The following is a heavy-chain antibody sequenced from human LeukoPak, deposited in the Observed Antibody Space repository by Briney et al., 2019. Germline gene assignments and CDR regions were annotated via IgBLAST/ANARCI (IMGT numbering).Heavy chain of an antibody. J-gene: IGHJ4*02. Sequence: PGGSLRLSCAASGFTFSSYSMNWVRQAPGKGLEWVSSISSSSSYIYYADSVKGRFTISRDNAKNSLYLQMNSLRAEDTAVYYCARGARRDYYDSSLVPHDYWGQGTLVTVSS. CDR2: ISSSSSYI. D-gene: IGHD3-22*01. CDR3: ARGARRDYYDSSLVPHDY. CDR1: GFTFSSYS. V-gene: IGHV3-21*01.